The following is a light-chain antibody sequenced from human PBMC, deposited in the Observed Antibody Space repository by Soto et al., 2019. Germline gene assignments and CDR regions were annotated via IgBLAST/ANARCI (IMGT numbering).Light chain of an antibody. Sequence: EIVLTQSPGTLSLSPGERATLSCRASQSISSTYLGWYQHKYGQAPRLLIYAASTRAAGIPDRFSGSGSGTDFTLAIGRLGPDDFAVYSCQQFGTFGQGTKVEI. CDR2: AAS. V-gene: IGKV3-20*01. CDR1: QSISSTY. CDR3: QQFGT. J-gene: IGKJ1*01.